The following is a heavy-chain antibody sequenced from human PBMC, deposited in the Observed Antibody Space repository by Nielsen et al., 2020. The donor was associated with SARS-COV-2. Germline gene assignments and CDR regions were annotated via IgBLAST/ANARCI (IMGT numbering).Heavy chain of an antibody. V-gene: IGHV3-33*05. D-gene: IGHD6-6*01. CDR2: ISYDGSNK. CDR3: AKDRESSAARPLGYFDY. CDR1: GFTFSSYG. J-gene: IGHJ4*02. Sequence: GGSLRLSCAASGFTFSSYGMHWVRQAPGKGLEWVAVISYDGSNKYYADSVKGRFTISRDNSKNTLYLQMNSLRAEDTAVYYCAKDRESSAARPLGYFDYWGQGTLVTVSS.